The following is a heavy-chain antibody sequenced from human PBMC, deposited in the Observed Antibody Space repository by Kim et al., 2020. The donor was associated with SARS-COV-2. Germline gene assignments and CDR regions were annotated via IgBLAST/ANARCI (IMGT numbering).Heavy chain of an antibody. J-gene: IGHJ4*02. V-gene: IGHV4-59*13. CDR1: GGSISSYY. CDR3: ARDGRYSRGWFHLVY. CDR2: IYYSGST. Sequence: SETLSLTCTVSGGSISSYYWSWIRQPPGKGLEWIGYIYYSGSTNYNPSLKSRVTISVETSKNQFSLKLSSVTAADTAVYYCARDGRYSRGWFHLVYWGQGTLVTVS. D-gene: IGHD6-19*01.